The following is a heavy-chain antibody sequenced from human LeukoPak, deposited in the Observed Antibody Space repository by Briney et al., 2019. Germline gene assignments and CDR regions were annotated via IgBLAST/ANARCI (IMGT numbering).Heavy chain of an antibody. V-gene: IGHV3-74*01. CDR2: INSDGSST. CDR3: AKRARLSSSWSTFDY. J-gene: IGHJ4*02. D-gene: IGHD6-13*01. Sequence: GGSLRLSCAASGFTFSSYWMHWVRQAPGKGLVWVSRINSDGSSTSYADSVKGRFTISRDNAKNTLYLQMNSLRAEDTAVYYCAKRARLSSSWSTFDYWGQGTLVTVSS. CDR1: GFTFSSYW.